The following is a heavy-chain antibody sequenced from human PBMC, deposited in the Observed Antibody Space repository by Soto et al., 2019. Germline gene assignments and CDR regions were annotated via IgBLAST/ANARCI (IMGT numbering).Heavy chain of an antibody. CDR3: ARDRSSVHLERPDYYYGMDV. J-gene: IGHJ6*02. CDR2: IIPIFGTA. CDR1: GGTFSSYA. V-gene: IGHV1-69*12. D-gene: IGHD1-1*01. Sequence: QVQLVQSGAEVKKPGSSVKVSCKASGGTFSSYAISWVRQAPGQGLEWMGGIIPIFGTANYAQKFQGRVTITADESTSTAYMELSSLRSEDTAVYYCARDRSSVHLERPDYYYGMDVWGQGTTVTVSS.